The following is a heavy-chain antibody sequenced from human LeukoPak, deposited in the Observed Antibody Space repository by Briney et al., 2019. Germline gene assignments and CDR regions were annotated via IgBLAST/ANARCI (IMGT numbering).Heavy chain of an antibody. Sequence: GGSLRLSCETAGFTFSSYAMHWVRQAPGKGLEWVAVISYDGSNKYYADSVKGRFTISRDNSKNTLYLQMNSLRAEDTAVYYCARAPGAGDYEFDYWGQGTLVTVSS. D-gene: IGHD4-17*01. CDR2: ISYDGSNK. J-gene: IGHJ4*02. CDR1: GFTFSSYA. CDR3: ARAPGAGDYEFDY. V-gene: IGHV3-30*04.